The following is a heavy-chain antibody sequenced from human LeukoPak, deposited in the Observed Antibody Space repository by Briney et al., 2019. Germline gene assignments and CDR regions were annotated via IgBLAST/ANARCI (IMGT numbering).Heavy chain of an antibody. V-gene: IGHV4-31*03. D-gene: IGHD3-16*01. Sequence: SQTLSLTCTVSGGSISSGGYYWSWIRRHPGKGLEWIGYIYYSGSTYYNPSLKSRVTISVDTSKNQFSLKLSSVTAADTAVYYCARVGFGGADFDYWGQGTLVTVSS. CDR1: GGSISSGGYY. CDR3: ARVGFGGADFDY. CDR2: IYYSGST. J-gene: IGHJ4*02.